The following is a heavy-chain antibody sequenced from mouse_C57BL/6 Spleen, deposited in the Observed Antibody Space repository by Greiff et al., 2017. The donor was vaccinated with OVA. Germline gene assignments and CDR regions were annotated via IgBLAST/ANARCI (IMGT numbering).Heavy chain of an antibody. Sequence: EVQRVESGGDLVKPGGSLKLSCAASGFTFSSYGMSWVRQTPDKRLEWVATISSGGSYTYYPDSVKGRFTISRDNAKNTLYLQMSSLKSEDTAMYYCARLRDYYGSSSYYAMDYWGQGTSVTVSS. D-gene: IGHD1-1*01. CDR1: GFTFSSYG. V-gene: IGHV5-6*01. J-gene: IGHJ4*01. CDR3: ARLRDYYGSSSYYAMDY. CDR2: ISSGGSYT.